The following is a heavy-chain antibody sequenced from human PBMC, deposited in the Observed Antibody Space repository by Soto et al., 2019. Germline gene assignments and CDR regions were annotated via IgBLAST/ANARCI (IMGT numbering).Heavy chain of an antibody. CDR3: ARVRAELGYCSGASCLPYNYGMDV. J-gene: IGHJ6*02. Sequence: QVQLVQSGAEVKKPGASVKVSCTASGYTFTSYGISWVRQAPGQGLEWMGWIGAYNGNTKYAQKVQGRVTMTTDTSTSTIYMYLRSLTSDDTAVYYCARVRAELGYCSGASCLPYNYGMDVWGQGTTVTVSS. CDR1: GYTFTSYG. V-gene: IGHV1-18*04. D-gene: IGHD2-15*01. CDR2: IGAYNGNT.